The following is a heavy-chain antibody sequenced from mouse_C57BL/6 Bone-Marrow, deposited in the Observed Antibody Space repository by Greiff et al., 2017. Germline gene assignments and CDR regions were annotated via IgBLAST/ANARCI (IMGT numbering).Heavy chain of an antibody. D-gene: IGHD1-1*01. Sequence: EVKLQESGPELVKPGASVKISCKASGYAFSSSWMNWVKQRPEQGLEWIGRIDPANGNTKYAPKFQGKATITADTSSNTAYLQLSSLTSEDTAIYYCASPITTVVATPFAYWGQGTLVTVSA. V-gene: IGHV14-3*01. CDR3: ASPITTVVATPFAY. J-gene: IGHJ3*01. CDR2: IDPANGNT. CDR1: GYAFSSSW.